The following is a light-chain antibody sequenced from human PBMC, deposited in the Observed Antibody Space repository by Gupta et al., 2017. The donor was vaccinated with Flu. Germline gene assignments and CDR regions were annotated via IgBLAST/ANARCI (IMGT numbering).Light chain of an antibody. J-gene: IGKJ1*01. CDR2: WAS. CDR1: QSVLYSSNNKDY. Sequence: SLGERATINCKSSQSVLYSSNNKDYLAWYQQKPGQPPKLLIYWASTRESGVPDRFSGSGSGTDFTLTISSLQAEDVAVYYCQQHDGTPRTFGQGTKVEIK. V-gene: IGKV4-1*01. CDR3: QQHDGTPRT.